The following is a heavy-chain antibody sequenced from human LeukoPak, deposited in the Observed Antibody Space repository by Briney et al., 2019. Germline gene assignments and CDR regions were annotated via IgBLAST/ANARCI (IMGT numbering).Heavy chain of an antibody. CDR2: IYPGDSDT. CDR1: GYSFTSYW. V-gene: IGHV5-51*01. CDR3: ARLPIAYGDYQTNYFDY. D-gene: IGHD4-17*01. J-gene: IGHJ4*02. Sequence: GESLKISCKGSGYSFTSYWIGWVRQMPGKGLEWMGIIYPGDSDTRYSPSFQGQVTISADKSISPAYLQWSSLKASDTAMYYCARLPIAYGDYQTNYFDYWGQGTLVTVSS.